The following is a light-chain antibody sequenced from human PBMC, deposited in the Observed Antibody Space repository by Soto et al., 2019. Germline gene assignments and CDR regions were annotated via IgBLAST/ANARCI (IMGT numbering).Light chain of an antibody. CDR3: QQYNNWPYT. CDR2: GAS. V-gene: IGKV3-15*01. CDR1: QSVFTD. J-gene: IGKJ2*01. Sequence: EIVMTQSPATLSVSLGERVTLSCSASQSVFTDLAWSQHKPGQAPRRLIYGASTRATGLPARFSGSGSGTELTHNLSSLQSEVFALYYCQQYNNWPYTFGQGTKLEIK.